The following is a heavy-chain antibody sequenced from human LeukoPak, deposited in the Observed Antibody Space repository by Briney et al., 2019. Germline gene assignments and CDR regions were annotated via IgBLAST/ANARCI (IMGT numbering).Heavy chain of an antibody. CDR1: AGSISLYNTYY. J-gene: IGHJ4*02. CDR3: AKSDYYGASDY. CDR2: IYYSGST. Sequence: NPSETLSLTCTVSAGSISLYNTYYWNWIRQSPGKGLEWIGYIYYSGSTSYNPSLKSRVTISIDTFRNQFSLKLTSVTAADTAIYYCAKSDYYGASDYWGQGTLVTVSS. V-gene: IGHV4-59*01. D-gene: IGHD3-10*01.